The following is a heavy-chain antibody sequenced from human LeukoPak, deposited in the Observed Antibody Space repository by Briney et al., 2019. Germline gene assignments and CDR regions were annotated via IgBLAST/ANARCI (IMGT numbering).Heavy chain of an antibody. D-gene: IGHD3-3*01. Sequence: SETLSLTCAVSGYSISSGYYWGWIRQPPGKGLEWIGSIYHSGSTYYNPSLKSRVTISVDTSKNQCSLKLSSVTAADTAVYYCARPAALRFLEWLFWGQGTLVTVSS. CDR3: ARPAALRFLEWLF. CDR1: GYSISSGYY. J-gene: IGHJ4*02. V-gene: IGHV4-38-2*01. CDR2: IYHSGST.